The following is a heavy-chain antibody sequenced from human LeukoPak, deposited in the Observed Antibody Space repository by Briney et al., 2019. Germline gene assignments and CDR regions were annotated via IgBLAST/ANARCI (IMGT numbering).Heavy chain of an antibody. J-gene: IGHJ3*02. CDR3: ARDRDYYDSSGRDDAFDI. CDR2: IIPIFGTA. D-gene: IGHD3-22*01. V-gene: IGHV1-69*01. CDR1: GGTFSSYA. Sequence: SVKVSCKAPGGTFSSYAISWVRQAPGQGLEWMGGIIPIFGTANYAQKFQGRVTITADESTSTAYMELSSLRSEDTAVYYCARDRDYYDSSGRDDAFDIWGQGTMVTVSS.